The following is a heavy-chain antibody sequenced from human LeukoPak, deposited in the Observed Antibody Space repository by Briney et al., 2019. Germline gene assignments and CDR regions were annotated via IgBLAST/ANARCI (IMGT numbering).Heavy chain of an antibody. V-gene: IGHV4-59*01. CDR1: GGSISNYY. D-gene: IGHD6-19*01. CDR3: ARGSSGLFDY. Sequence: SETLSLACTVSGGSISNYYWTWIRQPPGKGLEWIGYIYYSGTTNYNPSLESRIAISIDTSKNQFSLKLSSVTAADTAVYYCARGSSGLFDYRGQGILVTVSS. J-gene: IGHJ4*02. CDR2: IYYSGTT.